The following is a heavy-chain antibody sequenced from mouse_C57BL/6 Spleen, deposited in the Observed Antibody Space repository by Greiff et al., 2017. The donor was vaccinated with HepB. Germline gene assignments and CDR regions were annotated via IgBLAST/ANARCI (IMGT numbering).Heavy chain of an antibody. D-gene: IGHD2-1*01. CDR1: GFTLSSYG. CDR2: ISSGGSYT. J-gene: IGHJ2*01. CDR3: ARHYGTGDYFDD. Sequence: EVMLVESGGDLVKPGGSLKLTCAASGFTLSSYGMSWVRQTPDKRLEWVATISSGGSYTYYPDSVKGRFTISRDNAKNTLYLQMSSLKSEETAMYYCARHYGTGDYFDDWGQGTTLTVSS. V-gene: IGHV5-6*01.